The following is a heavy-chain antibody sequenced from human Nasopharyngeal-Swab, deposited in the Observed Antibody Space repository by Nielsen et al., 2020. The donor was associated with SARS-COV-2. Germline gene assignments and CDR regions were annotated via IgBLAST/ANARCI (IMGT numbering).Heavy chain of an antibody. Sequence: GESLKISCAASGFTFSSYEMNWVRQAPGKGLEWLSYISSSGSTIYYADSVKGRFTISRDNAKNSLYLQMNSLRAEDTAVYYCARDQGIFQGDYYYYYGMDVWGQGTTVTVSS. CDR3: ARDQGIFQGDYYYYYGMDV. V-gene: IGHV3-48*03. D-gene: IGHD2-15*01. CDR2: ISSSGSTI. CDR1: GFTFSSYE. J-gene: IGHJ6*02.